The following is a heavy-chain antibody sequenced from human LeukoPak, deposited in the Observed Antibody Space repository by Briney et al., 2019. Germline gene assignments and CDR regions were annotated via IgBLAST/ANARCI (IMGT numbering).Heavy chain of an antibody. Sequence: SETLSLTSTVSGYSISSGYYWGWIRQPPGKGLEWIGNIYHSGSTYYNPSLKSRVTISVDTSKNQFSLKLSSVTAADTAVYYCTRPYYYDSSGYPDYWGQGTLVTVSS. J-gene: IGHJ4*02. CDR3: TRPYYYDSSGYPDY. V-gene: IGHV4-38-2*02. CDR2: IYHSGST. CDR1: GYSISSGYY. D-gene: IGHD3-22*01.